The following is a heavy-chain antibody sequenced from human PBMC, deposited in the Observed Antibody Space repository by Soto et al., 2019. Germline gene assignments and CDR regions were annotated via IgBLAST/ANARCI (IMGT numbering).Heavy chain of an antibody. Sequence: EVQLVESGGGLVQPGGSLRLSCAASGFTVSSNYMSWVRQAPGKGLEWVSVIYSGGSTYYADSVKGRFTISRHNSKNTLYLQMNSLRAEDTAVYYCARDEVTTVTKGNRYYYYYYMDVWGKGTTVTVSS. V-gene: IGHV3-53*04. J-gene: IGHJ6*03. CDR3: ARDEVTTVTKGNRYYYYYYMDV. CDR2: IYSGGST. CDR1: GFTVSSNY. D-gene: IGHD4-17*01.